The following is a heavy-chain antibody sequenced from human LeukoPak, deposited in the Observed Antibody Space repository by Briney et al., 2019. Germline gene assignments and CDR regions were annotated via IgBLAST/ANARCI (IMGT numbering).Heavy chain of an antibody. J-gene: IGHJ4*02. CDR3: AKEIGSSWWDFDY. V-gene: IGHV3-30*18. CDR1: GFTFSSYG. Sequence: GRSLRLSCAASGFTFSSYGMHWVRQAPGKGLEWVAVISYDGSNKYYADSVKGRFTISRDNSKNTLYLQMNSLRAEDTAVYYCAKEIGSSWWDFDYWGQGTLVTVSS. D-gene: IGHD6-13*01. CDR2: ISYDGSNK.